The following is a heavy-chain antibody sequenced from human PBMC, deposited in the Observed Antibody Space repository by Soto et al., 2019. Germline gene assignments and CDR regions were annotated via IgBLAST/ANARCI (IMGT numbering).Heavy chain of an antibody. CDR1: GFTVRSNY. D-gene: IGHD3-10*01. V-gene: IGHV3-66*01. J-gene: IGHJ4*02. CDR2: IYSGGST. CDR3: ARMVPARNYFDY. Sequence: PGGSLRLSCAASGFTVRSNYMSWVRQAPGKGLEWVSVIYSGGSTYYADSVKGRFTISRDNSKNTLYLQMNSLRAEDTAVYYCARMVPARNYFDYWGQGTLVTVSS.